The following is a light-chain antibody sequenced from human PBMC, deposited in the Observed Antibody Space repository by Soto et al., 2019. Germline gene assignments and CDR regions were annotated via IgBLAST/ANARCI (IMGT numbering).Light chain of an antibody. Sequence: VLTQSPGTLSLSPGERANLSCRASQRIANSYLAWYQQRPGQAPRLLIFGASTRATGIPDRFSGSGSGTDFTLTISSLEPEDFAVYYCQQYHNWPPKYTFGQGTKVEIK. CDR2: GAS. CDR3: QQYHNWPPKYT. V-gene: IGKV3-20*01. CDR1: QRIANSY. J-gene: IGKJ2*01.